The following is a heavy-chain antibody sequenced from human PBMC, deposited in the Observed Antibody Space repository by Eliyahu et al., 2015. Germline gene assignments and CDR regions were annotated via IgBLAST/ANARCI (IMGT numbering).Heavy chain of an antibody. CDR1: GFSLSTSEVA. V-gene: IGHV2-5*02. D-gene: IGHD6-19*01. Sequence: QITLKESGPTLVKPTQTLTLTCTFSGFSLSTSEVAVGWIRQPPGKALEWLALIYGDDDKRFSPSLKSRLTITKDTSKNQVVLTMTNMDPVDTATYYCAHRPPIAVTGTGFDFWGQGTLVTVSS. CDR3: AHRPPIAVTGTGFDF. J-gene: IGHJ4*02. CDR2: IYGDDDK.